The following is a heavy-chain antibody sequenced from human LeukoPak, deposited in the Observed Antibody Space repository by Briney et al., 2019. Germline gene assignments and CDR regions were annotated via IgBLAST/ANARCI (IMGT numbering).Heavy chain of an antibody. CDR1: VYSFTSYW. CDR2: IDPTDAYT. V-gene: IGHV5-10-1*01. J-gene: IGHJ5*02. D-gene: IGHD2-2*01. CDR3: ARNPDIVVVPADDWFDP. Sequence: GESLKISCKGSVYSFTSYWISWVRQLPGKGLEWMGRIDPTDAYTNYSPSFQGHVTISADKCISTAYLQWSSLKGSDSAMYYCARNPDIVVVPADDWFDPWGQGNLVTVSS.